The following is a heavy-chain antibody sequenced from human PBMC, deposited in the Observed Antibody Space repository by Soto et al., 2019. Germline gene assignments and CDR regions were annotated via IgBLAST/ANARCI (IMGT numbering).Heavy chain of an antibody. V-gene: IGHV3-23*01. CDR1: GFTFNHYA. Sequence: WGSLRLSCTASGFTFNHYAMSLIRHSPCKWLEWVSAVSGRGGSTKYADSVKGRFIISRDNSNSTLYLQMDSLRGEDTAVYYCAKDSTVTTSLYFYYYGFDVWGQGTTVTVSS. CDR2: VSGRGGST. CDR3: AKDSTVTTSLYFYYYGFDV. J-gene: IGHJ6*02. D-gene: IGHD4-17*01.